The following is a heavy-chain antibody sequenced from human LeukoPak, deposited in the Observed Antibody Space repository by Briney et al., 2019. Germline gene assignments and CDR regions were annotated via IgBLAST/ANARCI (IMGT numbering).Heavy chain of an antibody. CDR2: INTNTGNP. CDR3: ARGHNWNDVAFDI. V-gene: IGHV7-4-1*02. D-gene: IGHD1-1*01. Sequence: SVKVSSKASGYTFTSFAMNWVRQAPGQGLEWMGWINTNTGNPTYAQGFTGRFVFSLDTSVSTAYLQISRLKAEDTAVYYCARGHNWNDVAFDIWGQGTMVTVSS. J-gene: IGHJ3*02. CDR1: GYTFTSFA.